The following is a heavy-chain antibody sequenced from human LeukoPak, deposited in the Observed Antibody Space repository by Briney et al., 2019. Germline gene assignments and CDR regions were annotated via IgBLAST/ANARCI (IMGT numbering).Heavy chain of an antibody. V-gene: IGHV4-30-4*08. CDR1: GGSISSGDYY. J-gene: IGHJ5*02. CDR3: ARDTSEEYQLLYNWFDP. D-gene: IGHD2-2*02. Sequence: PSQTLSLTCTVSGGSISSGDYYWSWIRQPPGKGLEWIGYIYYSGSTYYNPSLKSRVTISVDTSKNQFSLKLSSVTAADTAVYYCARDTSEEYQLLYNWFDPWGQGTLVTVSS. CDR2: IYYSGST.